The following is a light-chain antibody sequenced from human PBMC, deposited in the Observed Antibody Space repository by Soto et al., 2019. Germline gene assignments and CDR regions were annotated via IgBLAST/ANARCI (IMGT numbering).Light chain of an antibody. CDR1: QSVSNNY. J-gene: IGKJ1*01. Sequence: EIVLTQSPGTLSLSPGERATLSCRASQSVSNNYLAWYQQKPGQAPRLLIYGASNRATGIPDRFSGSGSGTDFTLTISRLEPEDFATYFCQQSYSRPRTFGQGTKVDIK. CDR3: QQSYSRPRT. CDR2: GAS. V-gene: IGKV3-20*01.